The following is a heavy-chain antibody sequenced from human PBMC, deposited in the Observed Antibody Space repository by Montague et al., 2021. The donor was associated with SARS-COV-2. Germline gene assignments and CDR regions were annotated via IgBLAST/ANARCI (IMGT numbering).Heavy chain of an antibody. Sequence: SLRLSCAASGFTFSSYGMHWVRQAPGKGLEWVAVIWNDGSNKYYADSVKGRFTISRDNSKNTLYLQMNSLRAEDTAVYYCARDLYGSWKYGMDVWGRGTTVTFSS. D-gene: IGHD3-10*01. CDR1: GFTFSSYG. J-gene: IGHJ6*02. CDR2: IWNDGSNK. V-gene: IGHV3-33*01. CDR3: ARDLYGSWKYGMDV.